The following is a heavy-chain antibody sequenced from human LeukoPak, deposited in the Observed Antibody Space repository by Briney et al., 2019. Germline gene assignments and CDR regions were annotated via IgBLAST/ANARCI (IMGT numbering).Heavy chain of an antibody. CDR2: INHSGST. V-gene: IGHV4-34*01. J-gene: IGHJ4*02. CDR3: ARRARYCSSTSCYSKTRFDY. Sequence: SETLSLTCAVYGGSFSGYYWSWIRQPPGKGLEWIGEINHSGSTNYNPSLKSRVTISVDTSKNQFSLKLSSVTAADTAVYYCARRARYCSSTSCYSKTRFDYWGQGTLVTVSS. D-gene: IGHD2-2*02. CDR1: GGSFSGYY.